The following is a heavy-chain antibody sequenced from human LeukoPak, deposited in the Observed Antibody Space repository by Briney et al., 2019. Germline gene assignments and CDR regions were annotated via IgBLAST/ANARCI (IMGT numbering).Heavy chain of an antibody. D-gene: IGHD5-12*01. Sequence: SETLSLTCAVYGGSFSGYYWSWIRQPPGKELEWIGEINHSGSTNYNPSLKSRVTISVDKSKNQFSLKLSSVTAADTAMYYCARGGGDIRDYMDVWGKGTTVTVSS. CDR2: INHSGST. V-gene: IGHV4-34*01. J-gene: IGHJ6*03. CDR1: GGSFSGYY. CDR3: ARGGGDIRDYMDV.